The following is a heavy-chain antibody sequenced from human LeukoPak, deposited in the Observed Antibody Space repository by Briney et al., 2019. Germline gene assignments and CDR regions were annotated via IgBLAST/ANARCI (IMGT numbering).Heavy chain of an antibody. CDR3: ARFPLRTMVRGVIIGSFDY. CDR2: IYSGGST. D-gene: IGHD3-10*01. V-gene: IGHV3-66*01. CDR1: GFTVSSNY. Sequence: GGSLRLSCAASGFTVSSNYMSWVRQAPGKGLEWVSVIYSGGSTYYADSVKGRFTISRDNSKNTLYLQMNSLRAEDTAVYYCARFPLRTMVRGVIIGSFDYWGQGTLVTVSS. J-gene: IGHJ4*02.